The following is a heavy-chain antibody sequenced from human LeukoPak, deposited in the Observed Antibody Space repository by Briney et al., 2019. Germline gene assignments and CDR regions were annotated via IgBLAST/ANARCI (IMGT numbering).Heavy chain of an antibody. Sequence: GGSLRLSCAASGFTFSSYEMNWVRQAPGKGLEWVANIKQDGSEKYYVDSVKGRFTISRDNAKNSLYLQMNSLRAEDTAVYYCARDIRKGGWYASRAFDIWGQGTMVTVSS. D-gene: IGHD6-19*01. CDR2: IKQDGSEK. CDR3: ARDIRKGGWYASRAFDI. J-gene: IGHJ3*02. V-gene: IGHV3-7*01. CDR1: GFTFSSYE.